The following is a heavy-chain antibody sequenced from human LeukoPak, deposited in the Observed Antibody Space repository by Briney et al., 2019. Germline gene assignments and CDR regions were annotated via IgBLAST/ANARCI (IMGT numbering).Heavy chain of an antibody. CDR2: INQGGSET. D-gene: IGHD1-26*01. CDR1: GFTFSNHA. CDR3: ARLMGDRTIYDY. Sequence: GGSLRLSCAVSGFTFSNHAMSWVRQAPGKGLEWVASINQGGSETYYVESVKGRFTISRDNAMNSFFLQMNSLRAEDTAVYYCARLMGDRTIYDYWGQGTLVTVSS. J-gene: IGHJ4*02. V-gene: IGHV3-7*01.